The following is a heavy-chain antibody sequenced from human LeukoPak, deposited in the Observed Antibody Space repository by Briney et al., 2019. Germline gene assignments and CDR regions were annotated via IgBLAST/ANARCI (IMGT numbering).Heavy chain of an antibody. Sequence: GGSLRLSCAASGFTFSNYWMYWVRQVPGKGLVCVSRINPTGSSTTYADSVKGRFTISRDNAKNSLYLQMNSLRAEDTALYYCAKDKCGGDCYPFNWGQGTLVTVSS. J-gene: IGHJ4*02. CDR3: AKDKCGGDCYPFN. V-gene: IGHV3-74*03. CDR1: GFTFSNYW. D-gene: IGHD2-21*02. CDR2: INPTGSST.